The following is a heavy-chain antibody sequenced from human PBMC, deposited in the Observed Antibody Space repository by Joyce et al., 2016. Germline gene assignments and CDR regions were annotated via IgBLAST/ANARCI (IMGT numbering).Heavy chain of an antibody. V-gene: IGHV3-33*01. Sequence: HWVRQAPGRGLEWVAVIWYDGSNKYYADSGKGRFTISRDNSKNTVHLQMNSLRAEDTALYFCARDSTIFRAEEGRYYYYYGMDVWGQGATVTVSS. J-gene: IGHJ6*02. D-gene: IGHD3-3*01. CDR2: IWYDGSNK. CDR3: ARDSTIFRAEEGRYYYYYGMDV.